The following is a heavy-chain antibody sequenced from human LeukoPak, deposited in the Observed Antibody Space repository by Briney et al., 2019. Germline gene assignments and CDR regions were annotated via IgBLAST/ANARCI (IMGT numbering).Heavy chain of an antibody. D-gene: IGHD6-13*01. V-gene: IGHV3-23*01. CDR3: VTVGKYKTSWYGVH. CDR2: ISGSDGST. CDR1: GFTFSSYA. J-gene: IGHJ4*02. Sequence: GGSLRLSCTASGFTFSSYAMSWVRQAPGKGLEWVSAISGSDGSTYYADSVKGRFTISRDNSKNTLFLQMGRLRAEDTAVYYCVTVGKYKTSWYGVHWGQGALVTVSS.